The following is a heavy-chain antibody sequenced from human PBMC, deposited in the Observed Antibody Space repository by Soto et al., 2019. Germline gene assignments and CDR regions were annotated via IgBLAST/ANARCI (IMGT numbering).Heavy chain of an antibody. J-gene: IGHJ6*02. D-gene: IGHD5-18*01. CDR1: GGSISSSNYY. CDR2: SHYSGST. Sequence: SETLSLTCTVSGGSISSSNYYWGWIRQPPRKGLEWISSSHYSGSTYYNPSLKSRLTISVDTSKNQFSLKLTSVTAADTAVYYCATGHTYGQPDYYYFYGMDVWGQGTAVTASS. CDR3: ATGHTYGQPDYYYFYGMDV. V-gene: IGHV4-39*01.